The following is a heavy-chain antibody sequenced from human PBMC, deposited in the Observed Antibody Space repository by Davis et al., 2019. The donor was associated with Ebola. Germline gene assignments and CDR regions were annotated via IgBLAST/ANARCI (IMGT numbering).Heavy chain of an antibody. D-gene: IGHD5-12*01. V-gene: IGHV1-18*01. J-gene: IGHJ5*02. CDR3: ARAIVAGNWFDP. CDR1: GYTFSDYY. Sequence: ASVKVSCKASGYTFSDYYIHWVRQAPGQGLEWLGRTHPNNVDANYAQKLQGRVTMTTDTSTSTAYMELRSLRSDDTAVYYCARAIVAGNWFDPWGQGTLVTVSS. CDR2: THPNNVDA.